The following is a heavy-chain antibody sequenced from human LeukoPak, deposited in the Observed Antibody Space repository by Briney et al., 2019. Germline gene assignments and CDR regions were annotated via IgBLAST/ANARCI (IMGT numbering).Heavy chain of an antibody. D-gene: IGHD2-2*01. CDR3: ARVTRTSAQYFDY. J-gene: IGHJ4*02. CDR1: GYTFTGYY. Sequence: ASVKVSCKASGYTFTGYYIHWVRQAPGQGLEWMGWINPISGGTYYAQKFQGRVTMTRDTSISTAYMEMSRLRSGYTAVYYCARVTRTSAQYFDYWGQGTLVTVSP. CDR2: INPISGGT. V-gene: IGHV1-2*02.